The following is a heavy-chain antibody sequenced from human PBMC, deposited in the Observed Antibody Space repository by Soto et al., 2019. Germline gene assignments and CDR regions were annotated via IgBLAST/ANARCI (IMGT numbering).Heavy chain of an antibody. D-gene: IGHD4-17*01. V-gene: IGHV1-69*02. CDR3: ASSYRDYSVGY. J-gene: IGHJ4*02. CDR2: IIPILGIA. CDR1: GGTFSSYT. Sequence: QVQLVQSGAEVKKPGSSVKVSCKASGGTFSSYTISWVRQAPGQGLEWMGRIIPILGIANYAQKFQGRVTITADKSTSTAYMELSSLRAEDTAVYYCASSYRDYSVGYWGQGTLVTVSS.